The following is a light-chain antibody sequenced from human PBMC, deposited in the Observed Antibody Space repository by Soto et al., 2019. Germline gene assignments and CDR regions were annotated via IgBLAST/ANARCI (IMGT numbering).Light chain of an antibody. CDR1: SSNIGSKT. V-gene: IGLV1-44*01. CDR2: SNN. CDR3: AAWDDSLNGVV. Sequence: QSVLTQPPSESGTPGQRVTICCSGSSSNIGSKTVNWYQQLPGTAPKLLIYSNNQRPSGVPDRFSGSKSGTSASLAISGLQSEDEADYYCAAWDDSLNGVVFGGGTKLTVL. J-gene: IGLJ2*01.